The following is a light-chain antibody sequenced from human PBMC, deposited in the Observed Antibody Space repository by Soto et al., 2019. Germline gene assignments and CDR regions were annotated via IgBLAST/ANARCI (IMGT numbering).Light chain of an antibody. CDR2: DNT. CDR1: SSNIGAHFD. CDR3: QSYDSSLSGCV. Sequence: QSVLTQPPSVSGAPGQRVTISCTGSSSNIGAHFDVHWYQQLPGKVPKLLIYDNTNRPSGVPDRFSGSKSGTSASLAITGLQAEDEADYYCQSYDSSLSGCVFGGGTKLTVL. V-gene: IGLV1-40*01. J-gene: IGLJ2*01.